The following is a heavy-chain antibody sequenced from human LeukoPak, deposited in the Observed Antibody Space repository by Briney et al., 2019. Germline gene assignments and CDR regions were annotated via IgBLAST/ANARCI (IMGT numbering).Heavy chain of an antibody. CDR2: IYYSGST. Sequence: SETLSLTCTVSGGSISSYYWSWIRQPPGKGLEWIGYIYYSGSTNYNPSLESRVTISADTSKNQFSLKLSSVTAADTAVYYCARVYCSSTSCFPEYFQHWGQGTLVTVSS. CDR1: GGSISSYY. D-gene: IGHD2-2*01. V-gene: IGHV4-59*01. CDR3: ARVYCSSTSCFPEYFQH. J-gene: IGHJ1*01.